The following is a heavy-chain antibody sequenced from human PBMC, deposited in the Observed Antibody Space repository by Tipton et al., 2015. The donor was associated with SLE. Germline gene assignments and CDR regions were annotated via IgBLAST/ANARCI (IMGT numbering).Heavy chain of an antibody. CDR3: TSARRGYELTY. D-gene: IGHD5-12*01. Sequence: QSGPEVKKPGASVRVSCKPSGYIFNDYYIHWVRQAPGHGLEWMGRINPYNGDTVYASRFQGSVTMTSDTSLNTAYLVLNRLKSDDTAIYYCTSARRGYELTYWGQGTLVTVSS. V-gene: IGHV1-2*06. J-gene: IGHJ4*02. CDR1: GYIFNDYY. CDR2: INPYNGDT.